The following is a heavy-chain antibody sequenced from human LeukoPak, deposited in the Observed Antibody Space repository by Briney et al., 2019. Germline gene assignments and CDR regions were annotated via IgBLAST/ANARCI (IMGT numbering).Heavy chain of an antibody. V-gene: IGHV1-18*01. CDR2: ISAYNGNT. Sequence: GASVKVSRKASGGTFSSYAISWVRQAPGQGLEWMGWISAYNGNTNYAQKLQGRVTMTTDTSTSTAYMELRSLRSDDTAVYYCARSASAARTFDYWGQGTLVTVSS. D-gene: IGHD6-6*01. J-gene: IGHJ4*02. CDR1: GGTFSSYA. CDR3: ARSASAARTFDY.